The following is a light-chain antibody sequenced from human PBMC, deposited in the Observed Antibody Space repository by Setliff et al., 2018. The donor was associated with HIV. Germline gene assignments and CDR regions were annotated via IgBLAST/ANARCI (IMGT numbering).Light chain of an antibody. J-gene: IGLJ1*01. CDR2: DVI. CDR3: MSYLSTNSYV. V-gene: IGLV2-14*03. CDR1: SSDIGTYDR. Sequence: QSALAQPASVSGTPGQSITISCTGSSSDIGTYDRVSWYQQRPDGAPRLIIYDVIHRPSGVLHRFSGSKSGNTASLTISGLQTEDEADYYCMSYLSTNSYVFGTGTKGTVL.